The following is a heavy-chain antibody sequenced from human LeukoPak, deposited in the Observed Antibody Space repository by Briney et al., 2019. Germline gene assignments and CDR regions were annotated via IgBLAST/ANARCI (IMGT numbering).Heavy chain of an antibody. J-gene: IGHJ4*02. CDR1: GYTFTDHY. V-gene: IGHV1-2*02. CDR2: IYPNSGGT. D-gene: IGHD4-23*01. CDR3: ASIGGTSLEY. Sequence: GASVKLSCKASGYTFTDHYMHWVRQAPGQGLEWVGWIYPNSGGTNYAQKFQGRVTMTRDTSIHTAYMEVSRLRSDDTAVYYCASIGGTSLEYWGQGTLVSVSS.